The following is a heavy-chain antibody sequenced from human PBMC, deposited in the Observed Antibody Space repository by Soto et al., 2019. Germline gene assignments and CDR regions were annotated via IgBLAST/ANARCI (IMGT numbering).Heavy chain of an antibody. CDR1: GGAISSGGCY. CDR2: MYYTGRS. CDR3: ARTGGYCSGGACYPHYLDY. J-gene: IGHJ4*02. Sequence: QVQLQEPGPGLVKPSQTLSLTCTVSGGAISSGGCYWSWIRQYPGKGLEWIGYMYYTGRSYYNPSLKSRVTISIDTSKNQFSLKLNSVTAADTAVYSCARTGGYCSGGACYPHYLDYWAQGTLVTVSS. V-gene: IGHV4-31*03. D-gene: IGHD2-15*01.